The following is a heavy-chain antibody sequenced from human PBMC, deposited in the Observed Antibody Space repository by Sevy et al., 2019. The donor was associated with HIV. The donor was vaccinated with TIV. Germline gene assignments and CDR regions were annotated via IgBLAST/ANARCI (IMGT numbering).Heavy chain of an antibody. Sequence: SETLSLTCTVSGGSISSYYWRWIRQPPGKGLEWIGYIYYSGSTNYNPSLKSRVTISVDTSKNQFSLKLSSVTAADTAVYYCARSKLGTYYYDSSGYYGEFDYWGQGTLVTVSS. J-gene: IGHJ4*02. V-gene: IGHV4-59*01. CDR3: ARSKLGTYYYDSSGYYGEFDY. CDR2: IYYSGST. CDR1: GGSISSYY. D-gene: IGHD3-22*01.